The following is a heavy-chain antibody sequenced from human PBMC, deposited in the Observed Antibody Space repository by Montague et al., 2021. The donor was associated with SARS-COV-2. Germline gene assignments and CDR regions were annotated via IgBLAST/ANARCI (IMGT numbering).Heavy chain of an antibody. CDR3: ARRPKWELAYFDS. CDR2: IYNSGYT. CDR1: GGSFTSYY. V-gene: IGHV4-4*09. J-gene: IGHJ4*02. Sequence: SETLSLTCTVSGGSFTSYYWSWIRQSPGKGLEWIGSIYNSGYTNYNFSLKSRVTMSVDTSKNQFSLRLTSVTAADTAVYFCARRPKWELAYFDSWGQGTLVTVSS. D-gene: IGHD1-26*01.